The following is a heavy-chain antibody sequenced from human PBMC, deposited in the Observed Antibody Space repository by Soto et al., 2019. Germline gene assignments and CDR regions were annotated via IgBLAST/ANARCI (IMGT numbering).Heavy chain of an antibody. D-gene: IGHD3-3*01. CDR2: MNPNSGNT. CDR1: GYTFTSYD. Sequence: ASVKVSCKASGYTFTSYDINWVRQATGQGLEWMGWMNPNSGNTGYAQKFQGRVTMTRNTSISTAYMELSSLRSEDTAVYYCARGRRGLILDSPGVRDYYYYYMDVWGKGTTVTVSS. V-gene: IGHV1-8*01. J-gene: IGHJ6*03. CDR3: ARGRRGLILDSPGVRDYYYYYMDV.